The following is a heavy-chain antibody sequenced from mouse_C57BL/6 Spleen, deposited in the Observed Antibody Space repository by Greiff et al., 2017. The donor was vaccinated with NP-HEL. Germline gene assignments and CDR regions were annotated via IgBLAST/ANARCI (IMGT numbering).Heavy chain of an antibody. Sequence: EVQLQQSGPELVKPGASVKIPCKASGYTFTDYNMDWVKQSHGKSLEWIGDINPNNGGTIYNQKFKGKATLTVDKSSSTAYMELRSLTSEDTAVYYCAREGILLRSDWYFDVWGTGTTVTVSS. CDR3: AREGILLRSDWYFDV. CDR1: GYTFTDYN. D-gene: IGHD1-1*01. V-gene: IGHV1-18*01. J-gene: IGHJ1*03. CDR2: INPNNGGT.